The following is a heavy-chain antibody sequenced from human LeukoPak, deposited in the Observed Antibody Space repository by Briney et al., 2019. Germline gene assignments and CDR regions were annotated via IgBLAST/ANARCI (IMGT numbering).Heavy chain of an antibody. CDR1: GGSLNSYS. CDR2: IHHTGIT. J-gene: IGHJ4*02. CDR3: ARDSEVLATV. D-gene: IGHD4-11*01. V-gene: IGHV4-34*10. Sequence: SETLSLTCAVYGGSLNSYSWTWIRQSPGKGLEWIGEIHHTGITNFNPSLKSRVTMLVDTSKNQFSLKLSSVTAADTAVYYCARDSEVLATVWGQGTLVTVSS.